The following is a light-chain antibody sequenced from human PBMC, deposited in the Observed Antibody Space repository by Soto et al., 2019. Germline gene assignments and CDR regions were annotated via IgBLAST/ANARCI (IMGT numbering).Light chain of an antibody. Sequence: QSALTQPASVSGSPGQSITISCTRASSDVGSYNFVSWYQQHPGEVPKVLIYEVSKRPSGVSDPFSGSKSGNTAALTISGLQAEDEADYYCCADAGRSTYVFGTGTKVTVL. CDR1: SSDVGSYNF. CDR3: CADAGRSTYV. CDR2: EVS. V-gene: IGLV2-23*02. J-gene: IGLJ1*01.